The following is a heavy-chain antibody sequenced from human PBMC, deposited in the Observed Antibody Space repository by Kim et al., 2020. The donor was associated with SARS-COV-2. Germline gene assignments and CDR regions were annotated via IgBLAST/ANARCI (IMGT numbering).Heavy chain of an antibody. J-gene: IGHJ5*02. V-gene: IGHV3-74*01. CDR3: AKSDWFDP. Sequence: GRDARSSDYVKGRFTISRDNAENTLYLQMYSLRAEDTDVYYCAKSDWFDPWSQGTLVTVSS. CDR2: GRDA.